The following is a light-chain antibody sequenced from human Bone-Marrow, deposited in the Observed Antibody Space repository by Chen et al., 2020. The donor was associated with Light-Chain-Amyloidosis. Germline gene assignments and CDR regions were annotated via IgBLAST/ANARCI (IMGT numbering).Light chain of an antibody. V-gene: IGLV2-14*01. CDR2: DVS. CDR1: SSDVGGYNY. J-gene: IGLJ2*01. Sequence: QSALTQPASLSGSPGQSTTISCTGTSSDVGGYNYVSWYQQHPGKAPKLMIYDVSNRPSGVSNRFSGSKSGNTASLTISGLQAEDEADYYCSSYTSSSTLVVFGGGTKLTVL. CDR3: SSYTSSSTLVV.